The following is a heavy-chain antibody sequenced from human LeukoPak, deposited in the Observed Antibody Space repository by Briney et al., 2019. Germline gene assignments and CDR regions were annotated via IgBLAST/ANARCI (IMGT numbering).Heavy chain of an antibody. D-gene: IGHD1-26*01. CDR1: GVSISRYF. J-gene: IGHJ4*02. CDR3: ARVFRGNYDGLYYFDY. CDR2: FFASGDT. Sequence: SETLSLTCTVSGVSISRYFWTWIRQPAGKGLEYIGRFFASGDTNFSPSLKSRVTMSVDTSKNQFSLRLISVTAADTAVYYCARVFRGNYDGLYYFDYWGQGILVTVSS. V-gene: IGHV4-4*07.